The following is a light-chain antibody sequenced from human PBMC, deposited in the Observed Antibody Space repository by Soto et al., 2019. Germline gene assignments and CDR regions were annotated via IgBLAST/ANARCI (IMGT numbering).Light chain of an antibody. CDR2: ATS. J-gene: IGKJ1*01. V-gene: IGKV3-20*01. CDR1: QSVSSSF. Sequence: EIVLTQSPDTLSLSPGERVTLSCRASQSVSSSFLAWYQQKPGQAPRLLIYATSSRATGIPDRFSGSGSGTDFTLTISRLEPEDFAMYYCQQYGDSWTFGQGTKVEIK. CDR3: QQYGDSWT.